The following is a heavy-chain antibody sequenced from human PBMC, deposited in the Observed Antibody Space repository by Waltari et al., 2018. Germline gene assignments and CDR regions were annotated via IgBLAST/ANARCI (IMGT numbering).Heavy chain of an antibody. CDR1: GGSISSGSYY. CDR3: ARGAEPDRKIKDVLRYFDRLYYQYYGLDV. Sequence: QVQLQESGPGLVKPSQTLSLTCTVSGGSISSGSYYRSWIRQPAGKGLEWIGRIYTSGTTNYHPSLKIRFTMSVDTSSNQFSLNLRSVTAADTAVYFCARGAEPDRKIKDVLRYFDRLYYQYYGLDVWGQGTTVTVSS. CDR2: IYTSGTT. J-gene: IGHJ6*02. V-gene: IGHV4-61*02. D-gene: IGHD3-9*01.